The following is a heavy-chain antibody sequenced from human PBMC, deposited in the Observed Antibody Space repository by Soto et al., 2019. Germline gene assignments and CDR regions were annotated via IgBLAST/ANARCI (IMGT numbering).Heavy chain of an antibody. CDR1: GGSLKRFA. D-gene: IGHD4-17*01. V-gene: IGHV1-69*01. Sequence: QVQLVQSATEVKKPGSSVKVSCKASGGSLKRFAFSWVRQAPGQGLEWMGGIIPVSGTTHYAQKFQGKVTFTADESMATVFMQLRGLRSDDTAMYYCARGYPYGDFRCTAFDYWGQGTLVIVSS. CDR3: ARGYPYGDFRCTAFDY. CDR2: IIPVSGTT. J-gene: IGHJ4*02.